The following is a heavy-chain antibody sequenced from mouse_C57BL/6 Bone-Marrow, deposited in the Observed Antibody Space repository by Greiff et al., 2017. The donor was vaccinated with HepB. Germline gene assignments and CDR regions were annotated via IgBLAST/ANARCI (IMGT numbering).Heavy chain of an antibody. J-gene: IGHJ4*01. V-gene: IGHV5-17*01. D-gene: IGHD2-4*01. Sequence: VQLKESGGGLVKPGGSLKLSCAASGFTFSDYGMHWVRQAPEKGLEWVAYISSGSSTIYYADTVKGRFTISRDNAKNTLFLQMTSLRSEDTAMYYCARDYDYDGGYAMDYWGQGTSVTVSS. CDR3: ARDYDYDGGYAMDY. CDR1: GFTFSDYG. CDR2: ISSGSSTI.